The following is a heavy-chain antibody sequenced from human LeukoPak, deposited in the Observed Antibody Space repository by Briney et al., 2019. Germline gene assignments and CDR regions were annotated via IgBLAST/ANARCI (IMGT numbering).Heavy chain of an antibody. V-gene: IGHV1-2*02. J-gene: IGHJ2*01. D-gene: IGHD3-22*01. Sequence: ASVKVSCKASGYTFTGYYMHWVRQAPGQGLEWMGWINPNSGGTNYAQKLQGRVTMTTDTSTSTAYMELRSLRSDDTAVYYCARGSYDSSGYPIPDWYFDLWGRGTLVTVSS. CDR1: GYTFTGYY. CDR3: ARGSYDSSGYPIPDWYFDL. CDR2: INPNSGGT.